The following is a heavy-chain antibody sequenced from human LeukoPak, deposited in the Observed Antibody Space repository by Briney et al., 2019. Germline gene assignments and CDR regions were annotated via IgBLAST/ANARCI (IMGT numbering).Heavy chain of an antibody. D-gene: IGHD6-6*01. CDR1: GGSISSYY. Sequence: SETLSLTCTVSGGSISSYYWSWIWQPPGKGLEWIGYIYYSGSTNYNPSLKSRVTISVDTSKNQFSLKLSSVTAADTAVYYCARSRTGHRYSNSLDYWGQGTLVTVSS. V-gene: IGHV4-59*01. CDR3: ARSRTGHRYSNSLDY. J-gene: IGHJ4*02. CDR2: IYYSGST.